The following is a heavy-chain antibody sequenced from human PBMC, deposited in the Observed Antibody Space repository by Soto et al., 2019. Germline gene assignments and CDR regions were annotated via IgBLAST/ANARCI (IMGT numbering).Heavy chain of an antibody. CDR1: GFTFSSYA. CDR2: ISGSGGST. J-gene: IGHJ6*02. V-gene: IGHV3-23*01. Sequence: EVQLLESGGGLVQPGGSLRLSCAASGFTFSSYAMSWVRQAPGKGLEWVSAISGSGGSTYYADSVKGRFTISRDNSKNTLYLQVNSLRAEDTAVYYCAKAGGSSWDYGMDVWGQGTTVTVSS. D-gene: IGHD6-13*01. CDR3: AKAGGSSWDYGMDV.